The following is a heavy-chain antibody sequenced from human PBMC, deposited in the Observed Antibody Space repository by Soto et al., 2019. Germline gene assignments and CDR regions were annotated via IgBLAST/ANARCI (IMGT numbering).Heavy chain of an antibody. CDR1: GFTFSSYS. CDR3: ARESRFLEWFSLNWFDL. CDR2: ISSSSSTI. Sequence: GGSLRLSCAASGFTFSSYSMNWVRQAPGKGLEWVSYISSSSSTIYYADSVKGRFTISRDNAKNALYLQMNSLRDEDTAVYYCARESRFLEWFSLNWFDLWGQGTLVTVSS. V-gene: IGHV3-48*02. J-gene: IGHJ5*02. D-gene: IGHD3-3*01.